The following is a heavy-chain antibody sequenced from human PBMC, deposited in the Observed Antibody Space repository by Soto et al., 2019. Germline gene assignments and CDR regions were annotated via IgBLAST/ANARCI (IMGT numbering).Heavy chain of an antibody. D-gene: IGHD6-19*01. CDR2: TYYRSNWYH. V-gene: IGHV6-1*01. CDR1: GDSVSSNSAA. J-gene: IGHJ3*02. CDR3: ARDTDRIAVVGTRGVRAFDI. Sequence: SQTLSLTCGVSGDSVSSNSAAWNWIRQSPSRGLEWLGRTYYRSNWYHDYAVSVQSRITINPDTSKNQFSLQLNSVTPEDTAVYYCARDTDRIAVVGTRGVRAFDIWGQGTVVTVSS.